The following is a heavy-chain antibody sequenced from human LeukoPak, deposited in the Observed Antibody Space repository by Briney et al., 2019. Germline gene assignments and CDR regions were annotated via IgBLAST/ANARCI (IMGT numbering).Heavy chain of an antibody. CDR2: ISPSGGST. D-gene: IGHD2-15*01. V-gene: IGHV1-46*01. J-gene: IGHJ1*01. Sequence: WASVKVSCKAFGYTFTSNYMHWVRQAPGQGPEWMGVISPSGGSTTYAQKFQGRVTLTRDMSTSTDYLELSSLRAEDTAVYYCATTYCSGGSCWIWYFQHWGQGTLVTVSS. CDR1: GYTFTSNY. CDR3: ATTYCSGGSCWIWYFQH.